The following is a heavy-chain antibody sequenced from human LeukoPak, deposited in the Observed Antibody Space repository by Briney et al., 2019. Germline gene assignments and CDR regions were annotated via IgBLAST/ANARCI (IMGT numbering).Heavy chain of an antibody. CDR3: AGSRLAAAGTFQNY. D-gene: IGHD6-13*01. J-gene: IGHJ4*02. CDR1: GGSFSGYY. CDR2: INHSGST. V-gene: IGHV4-34*01. Sequence: PSETLSLTXAVYGGSFSGYYWSWIRQPPGKGLEWIGEINHSGSTNYNPSLKSRVTISVDTSKNQFSLKLSSVTAADTAVYYCAGSRLAAAGTFQNYWGQGTLVTVSS.